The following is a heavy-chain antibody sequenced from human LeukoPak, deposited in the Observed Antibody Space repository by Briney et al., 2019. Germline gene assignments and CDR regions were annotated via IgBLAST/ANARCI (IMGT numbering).Heavy chain of an antibody. J-gene: IGHJ4*02. Sequence: PGGSLRLSCVASGFTFSSYGMHWVRQAPGKGLEWVAFIRYDGSNKYYADSVKGRFTISRDNSKNTLYLQMNSLRAEDTAVYYCAKDRRILTGYSLLDYWGQGTLVTVSS. CDR1: GFTFSSYG. CDR2: IRYDGSNK. D-gene: IGHD3-9*01. CDR3: AKDRRILTGYSLLDY. V-gene: IGHV3-30*02.